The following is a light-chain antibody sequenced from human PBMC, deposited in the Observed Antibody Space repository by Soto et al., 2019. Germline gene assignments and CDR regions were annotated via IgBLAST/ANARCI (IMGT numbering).Light chain of an antibody. Sequence: EIVLTQSPATLSLSPGDRANLSCRASQNINTFLAWYQQKPGQAPRRLIYDAFKRATGIPARFSGSGSGTDFTLNISGLEPEDFAVYYCQHRDNWPPGAAFGGGTKVEIK. J-gene: IGKJ4*01. CDR3: QHRDNWPPGAA. CDR1: QNINTF. CDR2: DAF. V-gene: IGKV3-11*01.